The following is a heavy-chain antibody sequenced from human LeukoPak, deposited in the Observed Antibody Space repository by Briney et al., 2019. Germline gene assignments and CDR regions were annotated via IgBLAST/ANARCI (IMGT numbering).Heavy chain of an antibody. V-gene: IGHV1-69*11. CDR3: ATGSAYRDSFDV. CDR1: GGTFSTYP. J-gene: IGHJ3*01. CDR2: IIPILSQS. Sequence: SVKVSFKASGGTFSTYPINWVRQAPGQGLEWMGRIIPILSQSNYAQKFQGTVSFTADEFTDAAYMELSSLKSEDTAVYYCATGSAYRDSFDVWGQGTMVTVSS. D-gene: IGHD3-10*01.